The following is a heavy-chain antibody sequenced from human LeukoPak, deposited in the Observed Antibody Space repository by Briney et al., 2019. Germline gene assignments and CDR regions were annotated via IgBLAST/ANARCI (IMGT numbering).Heavy chain of an antibody. Sequence: SETLSLTCTVSGGSISSYYWSWIRQPPGKGLEWIGEINHSGSTNYNPSLKSRVTISVDTSKNQFSLKLSSVTAADTAVYYCASLVRWPRKSFDYWGQGTLVTVSS. V-gene: IGHV4-34*01. CDR3: ASLVRWPRKSFDY. D-gene: IGHD1-14*01. J-gene: IGHJ4*02. CDR2: INHSGST. CDR1: GGSISSYY.